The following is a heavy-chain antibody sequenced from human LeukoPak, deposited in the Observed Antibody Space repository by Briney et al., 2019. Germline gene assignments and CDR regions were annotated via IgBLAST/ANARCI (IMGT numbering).Heavy chain of an antibody. CDR3: AKGLQWVDN. CDR1: GFTFNKSW. CDR2: IKEDGTQK. D-gene: IGHD2-8*01. J-gene: IGHJ4*02. V-gene: IGHV3-7*01. Sequence: GGSLRLSCAASGFTFNKSWMSWVRQAPGRGPEWVASIKEDGTQKYYVDSVRGRFTISRDNSKNTLYLQMNSLRAEDTAVYYCAKGLQWVDNWGQGTLVTVSS.